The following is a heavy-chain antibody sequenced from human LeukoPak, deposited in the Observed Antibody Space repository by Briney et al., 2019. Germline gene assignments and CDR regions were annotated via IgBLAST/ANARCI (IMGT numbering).Heavy chain of an antibody. J-gene: IGHJ4*02. V-gene: IGHV3-23*01. CDR3: ARVAMSDSSGYCDY. CDR2: ISGSGGST. Sequence: GGSLRLSCAASGFTFSSYAMSWVRQAPGKGLEWVSAISGSGGSTYYAGSVKGRFTISRDNSKNTLHLQMNSLRAEDTAVYYCARVAMSDSSGYCDYWGQGTLVTVSS. D-gene: IGHD3-22*01. CDR1: GFTFSSYA.